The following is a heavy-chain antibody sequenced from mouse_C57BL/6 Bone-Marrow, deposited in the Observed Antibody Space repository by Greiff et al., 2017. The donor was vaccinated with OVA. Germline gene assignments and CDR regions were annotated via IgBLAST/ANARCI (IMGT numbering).Heavy chain of an antibody. J-gene: IGHJ4*01. Sequence: EVKLMESGPGLVKPSQSLSLTCSVTGYSITSGYYWNWIRQFPGNKLEWMGYISYDGSNNYNPSLKNRISITRDTSKNQLFLKLNSVTTEDTATYYCARGGLIPGAMDYWGQGTSVTVSS. CDR2: ISYDGSN. CDR3: ARGGLIPGAMDY. CDR1: GYSITSGYY. V-gene: IGHV3-6*01.